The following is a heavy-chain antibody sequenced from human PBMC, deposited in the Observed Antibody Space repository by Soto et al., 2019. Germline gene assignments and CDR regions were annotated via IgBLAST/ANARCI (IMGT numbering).Heavy chain of an antibody. CDR1: VGSISSGGYS. CDR2: IYYSGST. D-gene: IGHD2-15*01. V-gene: IGHV4-31*03. CDR3: ARAGYCSGGSCHSGDFDY. Sequence: TLSLTCNVSVGSISSGGYSWSWIRQHTGKDLEWIGYIYYSGSTYYNPSLKSRVTISVDTSKNQFSLKLSSVTAADTAVYYCARAGYCSGGSCHSGDFDYWGQGTLVTVS. J-gene: IGHJ4*02.